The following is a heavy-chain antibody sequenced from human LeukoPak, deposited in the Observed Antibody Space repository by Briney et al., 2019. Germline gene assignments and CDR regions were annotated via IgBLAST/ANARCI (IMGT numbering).Heavy chain of an antibody. CDR3: AKDLRRIVVVPAAPPSDWFDP. V-gene: IGHV3-23*01. CDR1: GFTFSSYA. CDR2: ISGSGGST. Sequence: GGSLRLSCAASGFTFSSYAMSWVRQAPGKGLEWVSAISGSGGSTYYADSVKGRFTISRDNSKNTLYLQMNSLRAEDTAVYYCAKDLRRIVVVPAAPPSDWFDPWGQGTLVTVSS. J-gene: IGHJ5*02. D-gene: IGHD2-2*01.